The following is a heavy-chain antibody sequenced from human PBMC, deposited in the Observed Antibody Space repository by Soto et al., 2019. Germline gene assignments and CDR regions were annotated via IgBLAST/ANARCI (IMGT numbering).Heavy chain of an antibody. CDR2: IDPSDSYT. CDR3: ERLFRQWVYYYGMDV. Sequence: GESLKISCKGSGYSFTSYWISWVRQMPGKGLEWMGRIDPSDSYTNYSPSFQGHVTISADKSISTAYLQWSSLKASDTAMYYCERLFRQWVYYYGMDVWGQGTTVTVSS. D-gene: IGHD6-19*01. J-gene: IGHJ6*02. V-gene: IGHV5-10-1*01. CDR1: GYSFTSYW.